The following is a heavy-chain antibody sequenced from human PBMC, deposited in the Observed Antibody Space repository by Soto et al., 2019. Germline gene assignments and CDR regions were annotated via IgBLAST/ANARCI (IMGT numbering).Heavy chain of an antibody. CDR3: ARGHDYYGSGSYSSTLYYMYV. Sequence: GASVKVSCKASGYTFTSYGISWVRQAPGQGLEWMGWISAYNGNTNYAQKLQGRVTMTTDTSTSTAYMELRSLRSDDTAVYYCARGHDYYGSGSYSSTLYYMYVWGKGTTVTVSS. CDR1: GYTFTSYG. CDR2: ISAYNGNT. D-gene: IGHD3-10*01. J-gene: IGHJ6*03. V-gene: IGHV1-18*01.